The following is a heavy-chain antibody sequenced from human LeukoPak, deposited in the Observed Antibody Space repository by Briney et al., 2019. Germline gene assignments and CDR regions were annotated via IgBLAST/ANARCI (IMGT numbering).Heavy chain of an antibody. Sequence: ASVKVSCKASGYTFTSYDINWVRQATGQGLEWMGWMNPNSGNTGYAQKFQGRVTITRNTSISTAYMELSSLRSEDTAVYYCARLYESIGYSLDYWGQGTLVTVSS. D-gene: IGHD3-22*01. CDR3: ARLYESIGYSLDY. CDR2: MNPNSGNT. V-gene: IGHV1-8*03. CDR1: GYTFTSYD. J-gene: IGHJ4*02.